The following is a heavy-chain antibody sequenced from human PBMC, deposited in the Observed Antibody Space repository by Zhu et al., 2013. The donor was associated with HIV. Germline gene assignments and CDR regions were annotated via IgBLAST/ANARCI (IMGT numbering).Heavy chain of an antibody. D-gene: IGHD1-26*01. CDR3: GRDAVGATGFDI. CDR1: GYTFTNDG. J-gene: IGHJ3*02. CDR2: VNPTSGHA. Sequence: QVQLVQSGPEVKKPGASVKVSCKASGYTFTNDGINWVRQATGHGLEWMGWVNPTSGHAGYAPKFQGRVTMTTDKSTTTVYMELRSLRSDDTATYYCGRDAVGATGFDIWGQGTMVIVSS. V-gene: IGHV1-8*01.